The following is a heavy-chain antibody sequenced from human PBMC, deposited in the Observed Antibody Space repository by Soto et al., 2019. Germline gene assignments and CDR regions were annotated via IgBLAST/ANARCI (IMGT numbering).Heavy chain of an antibody. V-gene: IGHV1-8*01. Sequence: ASVKVSCKASGYTFTSYDINWVRQAPGQGLEWVGWINPTSEYTAHAQKFQGRVTMTRDTSTTTAYMELSRLRSDDTAVYYCARELNRVRETYGLHPPQPRNWFDPWAREPWSPSPQ. D-gene: IGHD5-12*01. CDR2: INPTSEYT. J-gene: IGHJ5*02. CDR3: ARELNRVRETYGLHPPQPRNWFDP. CDR1: GYTFTSYD.